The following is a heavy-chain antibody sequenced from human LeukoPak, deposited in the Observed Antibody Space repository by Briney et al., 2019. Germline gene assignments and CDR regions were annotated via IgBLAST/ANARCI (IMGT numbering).Heavy chain of an antibody. CDR1: GYTFTRYG. Sequence: ASVKVSCKASGYTFTRYGISWVRQAPGQGLEWMGWISAYNGNTNYAQKLQGRVTMTTDTSTSTAYMELRSLRSDDTAVYYFASAGDYYDSSVYYPDYWGQGTLVTVSS. CDR3: ASAGDYYDSSVYYPDY. D-gene: IGHD3-22*01. CDR2: ISAYNGNT. V-gene: IGHV1-18*01. J-gene: IGHJ4*02.